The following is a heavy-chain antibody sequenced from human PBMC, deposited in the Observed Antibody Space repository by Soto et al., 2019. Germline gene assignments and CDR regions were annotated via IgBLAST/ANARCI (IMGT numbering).Heavy chain of an antibody. Sequence: EVQLLESGGGLVQPGGSLRLSCAASGFTFSSYAMSWVRQAPGKGLEWVSAISGSGGSTYYADSVKGRFTISRDNSKNTLYLQMNSLRAEDTVVYYCAVEKQLWSYFDYWGQGTLVTVSS. CDR1: GFTFSSYA. V-gene: IGHV3-23*01. CDR3: AVEKQLWSYFDY. J-gene: IGHJ4*02. D-gene: IGHD5-18*01. CDR2: ISGSGGST.